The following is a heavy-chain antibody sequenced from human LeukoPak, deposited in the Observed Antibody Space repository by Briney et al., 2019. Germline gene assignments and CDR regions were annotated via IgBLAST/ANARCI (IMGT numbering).Heavy chain of an antibody. Sequence: ASVKVSCKASGYPFTGYYLHWVRQAPGQGLEWMGWINPNSGFTNYAQKFQGRVTMTRDTSISTAYMELSRLRSDDTAVYYCARLDDCSSSSCREFDYWGQGTLVTVSS. V-gene: IGHV1-2*02. J-gene: IGHJ4*02. CDR3: ARLDDCSSSSCREFDY. CDR2: INPNSGFT. CDR1: GYPFTGYY. D-gene: IGHD2-2*01.